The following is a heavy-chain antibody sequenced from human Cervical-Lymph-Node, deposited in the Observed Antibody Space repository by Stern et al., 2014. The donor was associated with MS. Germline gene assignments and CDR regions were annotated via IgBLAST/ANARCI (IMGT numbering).Heavy chain of an antibody. J-gene: IGHJ4*02. CDR2: IKSKSEGGST. CDR3: TTAFSGSYYVTSGDY. D-gene: IGHD1-26*01. Sequence: EVPLGESGGHLVKPGGSLRISCVASGLTFTNTWMSWVRQAPGKGLEWVGRIKSKSEGGSTDYAAPVKGRFTFSRDDSVNTVYLQMNSLKTEDTAVYYCTTAFSGSYYVTSGDYWGQGTLVTVSS. CDR1: GLTFTNTW. V-gene: IGHV3-15*01.